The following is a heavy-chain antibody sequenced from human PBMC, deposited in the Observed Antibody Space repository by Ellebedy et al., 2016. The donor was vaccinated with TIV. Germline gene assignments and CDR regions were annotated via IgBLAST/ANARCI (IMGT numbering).Heavy chain of an antibody. J-gene: IGHJ4*02. Sequence: GESLKISCAASGFPFSHRYLDSVRLAPGTGLEWLRRIKHRPHGSTTDYDASVKGRFTISRDDSRNSLFLQMNSLRAEDTALYYCARGFMPDYWGQGTLVTVSS. CDR2: IKHRPHGSTT. V-gene: IGHV3-72*01. CDR1: GFPFSHRY. CDR3: ARGFMPDY. D-gene: IGHD2-2*01.